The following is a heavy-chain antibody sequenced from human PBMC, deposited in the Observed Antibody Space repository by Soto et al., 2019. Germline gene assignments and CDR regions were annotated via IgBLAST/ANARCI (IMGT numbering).Heavy chain of an antibody. D-gene: IGHD1-1*01. V-gene: IGHV3-74*01. CDR2: ISDDGSTA. CDR1: GFTFSAYW. CDR3: ARGPRVSSTGTGAH. Sequence: GGSLRLSCAVSGFTFSAYWMHWVRQVPGKGLTWVSRISDDGSTATYADSVKGRFIISRDNAKNTLYLEMNTLRADDSGLYYCARGPRVSSTGTGAHWGRGTLVTVS. J-gene: IGHJ4*02.